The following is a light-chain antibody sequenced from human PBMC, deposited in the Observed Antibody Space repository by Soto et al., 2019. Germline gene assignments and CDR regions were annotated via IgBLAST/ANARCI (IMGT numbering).Light chain of an antibody. V-gene: IGLV1-44*01. CDR3: AAWDDVLRAVV. J-gene: IGLJ2*01. CDR1: PSKVDSNT. Sequence: QSVLTQPPSMSGTPGQRVTISCSGTPSKVDSNTVNWFQQLPGAAPKLLIYTDNQRPYRVPDRFSVAKSGTSASLAISGLLSEDEADYYCAAWDDVLRAVVFGVVTKLTVL. CDR2: TDN.